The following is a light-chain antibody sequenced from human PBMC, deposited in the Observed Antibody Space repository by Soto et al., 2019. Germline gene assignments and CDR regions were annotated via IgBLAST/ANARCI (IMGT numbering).Light chain of an antibody. Sequence: DIQMTQSPSTLSASVGYRVTITCRASQSISSWLAWYQQKPGKAPKLLIYDASSLESGVPSRFSGSGSGTEFTLTISSPQPDDFATYYCQQYNSYWTFGQGTKVEIK. CDR2: DAS. V-gene: IGKV1-5*01. J-gene: IGKJ1*01. CDR1: QSISSW. CDR3: QQYNSYWT.